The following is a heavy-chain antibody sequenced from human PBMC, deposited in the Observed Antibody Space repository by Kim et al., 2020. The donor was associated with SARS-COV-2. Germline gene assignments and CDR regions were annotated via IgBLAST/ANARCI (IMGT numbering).Heavy chain of an antibody. V-gene: IGHV4-59*01. CDR2: IYYSGST. J-gene: IGHJ4*02. CDR3: ASRSSGSYSFDH. CDR1: GGSIRSYY. D-gene: IGHD3-22*01. Sequence: SETLSLTCTVSGGSIRSYYWSWIRQPPGKGLEWIGHIYYSGSTKYNPSLKSRVTISVDTSKNQFSLKLSSVTAADTAMYYCASRSSGSYSFDHWGQGTLV.